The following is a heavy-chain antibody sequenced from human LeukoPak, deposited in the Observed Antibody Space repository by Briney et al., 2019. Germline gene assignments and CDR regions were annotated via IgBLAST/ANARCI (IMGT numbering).Heavy chain of an antibody. D-gene: IGHD5-24*01. CDR2: ISSSGSTI. CDR1: GFTFSSYE. Sequence: PGGSLRLSCAASGFTFSSYEMNWVRQAPGKGLEWVSYISSSGSTIYYADSVKGRFTISRDNAKNSLYLQMNSLRAEDTAVYYCARIDGYTYSFDYWGQGTLVTVSS. J-gene: IGHJ4*02. CDR3: ARIDGYTYSFDY. V-gene: IGHV3-48*03.